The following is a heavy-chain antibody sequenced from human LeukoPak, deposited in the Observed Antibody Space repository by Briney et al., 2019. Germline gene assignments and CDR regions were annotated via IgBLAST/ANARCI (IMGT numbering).Heavy chain of an antibody. J-gene: IGHJ5*02. V-gene: IGHV4-59*01. CDR3: ARDKDGAGNWFDP. CDR1: GGSISRYY. D-gene: IGHD1-26*01. Sequence: SETLSLTCTASGGSISRYYWSWIRQPPGKGLEWIGYIYYSGSTNYNPSLKSRVTISVDTSKNQFSLKLSSVTAADTAVYYCARDKDGAGNWFDPWGQGTLVTVSS. CDR2: IYYSGST.